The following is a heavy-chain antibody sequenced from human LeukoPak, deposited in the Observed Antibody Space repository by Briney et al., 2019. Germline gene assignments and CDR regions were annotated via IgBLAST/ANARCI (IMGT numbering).Heavy chain of an antibody. Sequence: GGSLRLSCAASGFTFSSYAMSWVRQAPGKGLEWVSAISGSGGSTYYADSVKGRFTISRGNSKNTLYLQMNSLRAEDTAVYYCAKDRWGHIFYFDYWGQGTLVTVSS. V-gene: IGHV3-23*01. CDR2: ISGSGGST. CDR3: AKDRWGHIFYFDY. D-gene: IGHD2-21*01. J-gene: IGHJ4*02. CDR1: GFTFSSYA.